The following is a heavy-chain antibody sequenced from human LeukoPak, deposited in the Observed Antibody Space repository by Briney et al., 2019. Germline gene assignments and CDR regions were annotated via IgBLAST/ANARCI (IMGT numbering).Heavy chain of an antibody. D-gene: IGHD3-16*02. CDR3: AKDRYDYVGGSYRYTPPDY. V-gene: IGHV3-66*01. J-gene: IGHJ4*02. CDR2: IYSGGST. CDR1: GFTVSSNY. Sequence: PGGSLRLSCAASGFTVSSNYMSWVRQAPGKGLEWVSVIYSGGSTYYADSVKGRFTISRDNSKNTLYLQMNSLRAEDTAVYYCAKDRYDYVGGSYRYTPPDYWGQGTLVTVSS.